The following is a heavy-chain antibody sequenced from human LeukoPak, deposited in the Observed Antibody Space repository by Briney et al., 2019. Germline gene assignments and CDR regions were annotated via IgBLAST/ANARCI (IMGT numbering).Heavy chain of an antibody. CDR3: VVGGSPGY. J-gene: IGHJ4*02. CDR2: ISTDGYTT. V-gene: IGHV3-74*01. D-gene: IGHD2-15*01. CDR1: GLAFSAYK. Sequence: GGSLRLSCAASGLAFSAYKMHWVRQAPRKGLVWVSRISTDGYTTDYADFVQGRFTASRDNTKNTWSLEMNSLRAEDAAVYYCVVGGSPGYWGQGTLVTVSS.